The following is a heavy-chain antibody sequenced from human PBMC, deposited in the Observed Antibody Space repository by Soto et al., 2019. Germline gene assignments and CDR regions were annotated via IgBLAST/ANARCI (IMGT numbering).Heavy chain of an antibody. CDR1: GFTFSSYS. D-gene: IGHD6-13*01. CDR2: ISSSNSTT. CDR3: ARDSPYSSSWYDLNWFDP. V-gene: IGHV3-48*01. Sequence: GSLRLSCAASGFTFSSYSMNWVRQAPGKGLEWVSYISSSNSTTYYADSVKGRFTISRDNAKNSLYLQMNSLRGEDTAVYYCARDSPYSSSWYDLNWFDPWGQGT. J-gene: IGHJ5*02.